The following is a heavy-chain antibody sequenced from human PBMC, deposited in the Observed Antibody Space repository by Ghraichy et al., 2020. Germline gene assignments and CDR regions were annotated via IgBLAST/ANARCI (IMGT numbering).Heavy chain of an antibody. Sequence: GESLNISCAASGFTFRRHWMHWVRQAPGKGLEWVSRIKGDGSITDYADSVNGRFTISRDNAKNTVHLQLNSLRAEDTAVYYCARDRDGGSYFPSDCWGQGTLVTVSS. CDR2: IKGDGSIT. CDR1: GFTFRRHW. D-gene: IGHD1-26*01. CDR3: ARDRDGGSYFPSDC. V-gene: IGHV3-74*01. J-gene: IGHJ4*02.